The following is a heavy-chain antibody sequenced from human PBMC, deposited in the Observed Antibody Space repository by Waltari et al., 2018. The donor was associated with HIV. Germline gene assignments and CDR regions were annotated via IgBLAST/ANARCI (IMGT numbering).Heavy chain of an antibody. J-gene: IGHJ4*02. Sequence: QVQLQESGPGLVKPSQTLSLTCTVSGGSISSGSYYWSWIRQPAGKGLEWIWCIYTRWSTNYSPPLKRRVTISVDTSKNQFSLKRSSVTAADTAVYYCARGKTLRYLPDYWGQGTLVTVSS. D-gene: IGHD3-9*01. CDR3: ARGKTLRYLPDY. V-gene: IGHV4-61*02. CDR2: IYTRWST. CDR1: GGSISSGSYY.